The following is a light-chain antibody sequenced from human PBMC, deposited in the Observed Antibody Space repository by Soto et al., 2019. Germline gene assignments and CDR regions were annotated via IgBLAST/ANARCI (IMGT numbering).Light chain of an antibody. J-gene: IGKJ1*01. V-gene: IGKV3D-15*01. CDR1: QNINSN. CDR3: QQYNSSAPEGT. CDR2: GAL. Sequence: EIVLTQSPVTLSVSPGERATLSCRASQNINSNLAWYQQKPGQAPTLLIYGALTRVMGIPVRFSGSESGTEFTLTISSLKSEDFAVYYCQQYNSSAPEGTSGPWPKVDIK.